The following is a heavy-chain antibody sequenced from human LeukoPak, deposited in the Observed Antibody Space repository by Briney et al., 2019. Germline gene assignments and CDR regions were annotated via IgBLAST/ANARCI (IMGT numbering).Heavy chain of an antibody. CDR2: IRYDGSNK. J-gene: IGHJ4*02. V-gene: IGHV3-30*02. CDR3: AKDQGYSSSWYYFDY. Sequence: PGGSLRLSCAASGLTFSSYGMHWVRQAPGKGLEWVAFIRYDGSNKYYADSVKGRFTISRDNSKNTLYLQMNSLRAEDTAVYYCAKDQGYSSSWYYFDYWGQGTLVTVSS. CDR1: GLTFSSYG. D-gene: IGHD6-13*01.